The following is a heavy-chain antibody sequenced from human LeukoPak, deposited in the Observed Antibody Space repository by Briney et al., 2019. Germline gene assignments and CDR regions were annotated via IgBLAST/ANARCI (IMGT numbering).Heavy chain of an antibody. V-gene: IGHV1-46*01. Sequence: GASVKVSCKASGYTFTSYGISWVRQAPGQGREWMGIINPSVGSTSYAQKFQGRVTMTRDTSTSTVYMELRSLRSEDPAVYHCARGGYSSSWYWFDPWGQGTLVTVPS. CDR3: ARGGYSSSWYWFDP. CDR1: GYTFTSYG. D-gene: IGHD6-13*01. J-gene: IGHJ5*02. CDR2: INPSVGST.